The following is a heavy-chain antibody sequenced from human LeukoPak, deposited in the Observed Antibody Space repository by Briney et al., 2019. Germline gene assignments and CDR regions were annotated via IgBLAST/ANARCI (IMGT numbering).Heavy chain of an antibody. J-gene: IGHJ4*02. CDR3: AKDSFLGWNYYDSRGYLSAY. CDR1: GFTFSSYA. D-gene: IGHD3-22*01. Sequence: GGSLRLSCAASGFTFSSYAMSWVRKAPGKGLXXXSXXXXXGXSTYYADSVKGRFTISRDNSKNTLYLQMNSLRAEDTAVYYCAKDSFLGWNYYDSRGYLSAYWGQGTLVTVSS. V-gene: IGHV3-23*01. CDR2: XXXXGXST.